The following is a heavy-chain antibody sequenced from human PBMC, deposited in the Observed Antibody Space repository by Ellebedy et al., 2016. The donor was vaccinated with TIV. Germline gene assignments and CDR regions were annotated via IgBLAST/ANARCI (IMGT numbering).Heavy chain of an antibody. CDR3: ARLKGRGARDAFDI. D-gene: IGHD3-10*01. CDR1: GGSISSNNCY. J-gene: IGHJ3*02. V-gene: IGHV4-39*01. CDR2: IYYSGYT. Sequence: GPLRLSXTVSGGSISSNNCYWGWIRQPPGKGLEWIGNIYYSGYTYYNPSLKSRVTTSVDTSKNHFSLKLTSVTAADTAVYYCARLKGRGARDAFDIWGPGTMVTISS.